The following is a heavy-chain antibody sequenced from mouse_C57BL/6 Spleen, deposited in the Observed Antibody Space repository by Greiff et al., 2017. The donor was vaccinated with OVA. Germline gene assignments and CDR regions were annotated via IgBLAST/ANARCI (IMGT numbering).Heavy chain of an antibody. J-gene: IGHJ2*01. V-gene: IGHV1-42*01. D-gene: IGHD1-1*01. CDR2: INPSTGGT. Sequence: EVQLVESGPELVKPGASVKISCKASGYSFTGYYMNWVKQSPEKSLEWIGEINPSTGGTTYNQKFKAKATLTVDKSSSTAYMQLKSLTSEDSAVYYCARAYGSSYGNYWGQGTTLTVSS. CDR1: GYSFTGYY. CDR3: ARAYGSSYGNY.